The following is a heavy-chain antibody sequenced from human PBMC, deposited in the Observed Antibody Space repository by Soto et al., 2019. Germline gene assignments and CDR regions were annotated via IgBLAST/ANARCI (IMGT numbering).Heavy chain of an antibody. V-gene: IGHV3-7*01. J-gene: IGHJ6*02. D-gene: IGHD2-15*01. CDR2: IKQDGSEK. CDR3: ARDPSVVVVAAIPYYYYGMDV. Sequence: EVQLVESGGGLVQPGGSLRLSCAASGFAFGTYWMSWVRQAPGKGLEWVANIKQDGSEKYYVDSVKGRFTISRDNAKNSLYLQMNSLRAEDTAVYYCARDPSVVVVAAIPYYYYGMDVWGQGTTVTVSS. CDR1: GFAFGTYW.